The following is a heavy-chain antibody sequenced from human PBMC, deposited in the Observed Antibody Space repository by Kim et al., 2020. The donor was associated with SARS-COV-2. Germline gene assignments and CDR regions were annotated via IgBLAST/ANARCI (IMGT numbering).Heavy chain of an antibody. Sequence: RTYYADSVKGRFTISRDNSKNTLYLQMNSLRAEDTAVYYCAKRSGASILWGQGTLVTVSS. J-gene: IGHJ4*02. D-gene: IGHD3-3*01. V-gene: IGHV3-23*01. CDR2: RT. CDR3: AKRSGASIL.